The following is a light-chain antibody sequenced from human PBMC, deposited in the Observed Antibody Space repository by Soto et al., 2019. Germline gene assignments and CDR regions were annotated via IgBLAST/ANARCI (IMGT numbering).Light chain of an antibody. Sequence: QSVLTQPASVSGSPGQSITISCTGTSSDVGDYNYVSWYQQHPGKAPKVMIYDVSNRPSGVSNRFSGSKSGNTASLTISGLQAEDEADYYCSSYTSSRILVFGTGTKVTVL. V-gene: IGLV2-14*01. CDR1: SSDVGDYNY. J-gene: IGLJ1*01. CDR3: SSYTSSRILV. CDR2: DVS.